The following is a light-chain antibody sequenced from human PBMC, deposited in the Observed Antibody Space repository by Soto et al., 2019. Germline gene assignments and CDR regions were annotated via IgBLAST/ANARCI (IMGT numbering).Light chain of an antibody. CDR1: QSILYSSNNKNY. CDR3: QQYYSVPSV. CDR2: WAS. J-gene: IGKJ1*01. Sequence: DIVMTQSPDSLAVSLGERATINCKSSQSILYSSNNKNYLAWYQQKPGQPPKLLLYWASTRESGVPDRFSGSGSGTDFTLTISSLQAEDVAVYYCQQYYSVPSVFGPGTKVEIK. V-gene: IGKV4-1*01.